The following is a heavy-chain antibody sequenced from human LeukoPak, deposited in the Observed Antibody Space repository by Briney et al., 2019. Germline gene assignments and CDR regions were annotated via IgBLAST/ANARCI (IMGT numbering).Heavy chain of an antibody. CDR1: GFTFSRYW. Sequence: SGGSLRLSCAASGFTFSRYWMSWVRQAPRKGLEWVANIRQDGSETYYVDSVKGRFTIFRDNAKNSLYLQMNSLRAEDTAVYYCARDKGDYDTSGSLFVFGGQGTLVTVSS. J-gene: IGHJ4*02. V-gene: IGHV3-7*03. CDR2: IRQDGSET. D-gene: IGHD3-22*01. CDR3: ARDKGDYDTSGSLFVF.